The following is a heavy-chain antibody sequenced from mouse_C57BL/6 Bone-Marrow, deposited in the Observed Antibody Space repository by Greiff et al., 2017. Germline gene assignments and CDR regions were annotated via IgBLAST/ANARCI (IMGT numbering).Heavy chain of an antibody. V-gene: IGHV7-3*01. Sequence: EVQVVESGGGLVQPGGSLSLSCAASGFTFTDYYMSWVRQPPGKALEWLGFIRNKANGYTTEYSASVKGRFTISRDNSQSILYLQMNALRAEDSATYYCARCVYGSENWYCDVWGTGTTVTVSS. CDR1: GFTFTDYY. CDR3: ARCVYGSENWYCDV. J-gene: IGHJ1*03. D-gene: IGHD1-1*01. CDR2: IRNKANGYTT.